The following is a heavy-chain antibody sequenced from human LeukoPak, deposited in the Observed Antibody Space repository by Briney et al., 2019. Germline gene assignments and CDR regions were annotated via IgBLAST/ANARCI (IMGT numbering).Heavy chain of an antibody. D-gene: IGHD3-9*01. J-gene: IGHJ3*02. V-gene: IGHV4-34*01. Sequence: PSETLSLTCAVYGGSFSGYYWSWIRQPPGKGLEWIGEINHSGSTNYNPPLKSRVTISVDTSENQFSLKLSSVTAADTAVYYCARDGLSRDFLTGYYMGAFDIWGPGTTVTVSS. CDR3: ARDGLSRDFLTGYYMGAFDI. CDR2: INHSGST. CDR1: GGSFSGYY.